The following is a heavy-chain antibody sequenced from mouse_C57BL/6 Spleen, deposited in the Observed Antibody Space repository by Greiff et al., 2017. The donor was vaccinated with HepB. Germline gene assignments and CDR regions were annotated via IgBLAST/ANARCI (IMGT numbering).Heavy chain of an antibody. J-gene: IGHJ2*01. CDR3: ARNLDSSGSFDY. CDR1: GYAFSSYW. V-gene: IGHV1-80*01. D-gene: IGHD3-2*02. Sequence: VQLQQSGAELVKPGASVKISCKASGYAFSSYWMNWVKQRPGKGLEWIGQIYPGDGDTNYNGKFKGKATLTADKSSSTAYMQLSSLTSEDSAVYFCARNLDSSGSFDYWGQGTTLTVSS. CDR2: IYPGDGDT.